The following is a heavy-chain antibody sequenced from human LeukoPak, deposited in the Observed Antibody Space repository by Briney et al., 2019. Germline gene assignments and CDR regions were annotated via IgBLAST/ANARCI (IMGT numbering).Heavy chain of an antibody. CDR1: GFTFSSYS. J-gene: IGHJ5*02. D-gene: IGHD2-2*01. CDR2: ISSSSSTI. V-gene: IGHV3-48*02. CDR3: ARDRILGRLVPAAPTGWFDP. Sequence: GGSLRLSCAASGFTFSSYSMNWVRQAPGKGLEWVSYISSSSSTIYYADSVKGRFTISRDNAKNSLYLQMNSLRDEDTAVYYCARDRILGRLVPAAPTGWFDPWGQGTLVTVSS.